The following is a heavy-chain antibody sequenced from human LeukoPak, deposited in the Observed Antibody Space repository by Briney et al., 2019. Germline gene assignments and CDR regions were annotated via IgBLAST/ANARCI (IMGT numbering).Heavy chain of an antibody. CDR2: ISSDGSGT. Sequence: GGSLRLSCAASGFTFSSFWMHWVRQTPGKGLVWVSRISSDGSGTTYADSVKGRFTISRDNAKNTLYLQMNSLRDEDTAVYYCARDYYGRDYFDLWGRGTLVTVSS. CDR3: ARDYYGRDYFDL. D-gene: IGHD3-10*02. CDR1: GFTFSSFW. J-gene: IGHJ2*01. V-gene: IGHV3-74*01.